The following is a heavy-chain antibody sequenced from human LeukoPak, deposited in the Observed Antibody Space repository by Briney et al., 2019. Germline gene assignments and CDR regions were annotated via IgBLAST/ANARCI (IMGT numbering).Heavy chain of an antibody. D-gene: IGHD3-10*01. Sequence: PGGSLRLSCAASGFTFSDYWIHWVRQAPGKGLVWVSRINTDGSITNYADSVNGRFTISRDNSENTLYLQMNGLTAEDTAMYYCARDSYQDYYGRFDPWGQGTLVIVSS. CDR1: GFTFSDYW. CDR2: INTDGSIT. V-gene: IGHV3-74*01. J-gene: IGHJ5*02. CDR3: ARDSYQDYYGRFDP.